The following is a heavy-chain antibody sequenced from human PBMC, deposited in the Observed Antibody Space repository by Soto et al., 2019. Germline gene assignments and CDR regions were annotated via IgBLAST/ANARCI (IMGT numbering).Heavy chain of an antibody. D-gene: IGHD2-15*01. J-gene: IGHJ4*02. CDR2: VYPRDSDT. V-gene: IGHV5-51*01. CDR3: ARPPLPGYSIHFNS. Sequence: GESLKISCKASGYIFIDYWIGWVRQMPGKGLEWMGIVYPRDSDTRYSPSFQGQVTISADRSTGTAFLQWRSLKSSDTALYYCARPPLPGYSIHFNSWGQGTLVTVSS. CDR1: GYIFIDYW.